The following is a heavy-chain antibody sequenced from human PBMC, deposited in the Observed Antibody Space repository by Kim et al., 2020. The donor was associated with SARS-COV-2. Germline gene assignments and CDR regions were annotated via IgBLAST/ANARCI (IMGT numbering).Heavy chain of an antibody. Sequence: SETLSLTCAVYGGSFSGYYWSWIRQPPGKGLEWIGEINHSGSTNYNPSLKSRVTISVDTSKNQFSLKLSSVTAADTAVYYCARTDQRGYSYGYSYYYGMDVWGQGTTVTVSS. CDR2: INHSGST. CDR3: ARTDQRGYSYGYSYYYGMDV. V-gene: IGHV4-34*01. J-gene: IGHJ6*02. CDR1: GGSFSGYY. D-gene: IGHD5-18*01.